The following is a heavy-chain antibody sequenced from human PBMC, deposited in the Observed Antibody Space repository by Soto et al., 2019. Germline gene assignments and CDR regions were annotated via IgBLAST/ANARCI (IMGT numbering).Heavy chain of an antibody. CDR1: GFTFSSYA. Sequence: QVQLVESGGGVVQPGRSLRLSCAASGFTFSSYAMHWVRQAPGKGLEWVAVISYDGSNKYYADSVKGRFTISRDNSKNTLYLQMNSLRAEDTAVYYWAGENRWGIFGVPHVGGGMDVRGQGTTVTVSS. CDR2: ISYDGSNK. V-gene: IGHV3-30-3*01. J-gene: IGHJ6*02. D-gene: IGHD3-3*01. CDR3: AGENRWGIFGVPHVGGGMDV.